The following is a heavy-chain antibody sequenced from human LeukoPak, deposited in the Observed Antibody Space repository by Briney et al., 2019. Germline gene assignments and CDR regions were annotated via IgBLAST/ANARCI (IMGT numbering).Heavy chain of an antibody. J-gene: IGHJ4*02. CDR1: GYSFTSYW. V-gene: IGHV5-51*01. Sequence: GESLKISWKGSGYSFTSYWIGWVRQMPGKGLEWMGIIYPGDSDTRYSPSFQGQVTISADKSISTAYLQWSSLKASDTAMYYCARRADYYDSSGYYYDYWGQGTLVTVSS. CDR3: ARRADYYDSSGYYYDY. CDR2: IYPGDSDT. D-gene: IGHD3-22*01.